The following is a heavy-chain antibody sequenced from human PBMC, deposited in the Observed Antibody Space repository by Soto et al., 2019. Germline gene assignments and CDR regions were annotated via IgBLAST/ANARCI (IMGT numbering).Heavy chain of an antibody. CDR2: IYYSGST. Sequence: SETLSLTCTVSGGSISSSSYYWGWIRQPPGKGLEWIGSIYYSGSTYYNPSLKSRVTISVDTSKNQFSLKLSSVTAADTAVYYCARLIYDFWSGYPTAFDYWGQGTLVTVSS. CDR3: ARLIYDFWSGYPTAFDY. D-gene: IGHD3-3*01. J-gene: IGHJ4*02. V-gene: IGHV4-39*01. CDR1: GGSISSSSYY.